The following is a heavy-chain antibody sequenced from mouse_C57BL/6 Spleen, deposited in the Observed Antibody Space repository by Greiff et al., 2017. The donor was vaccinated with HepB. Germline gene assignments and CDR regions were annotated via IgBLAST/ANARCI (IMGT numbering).Heavy chain of an antibody. V-gene: IGHV5-4*01. CDR3: ARDAGSSPGWFAY. D-gene: IGHD1-1*01. CDR2: ISDGGSYT. Sequence: EVQLVESGGGLVKPGGSLKLSCAASGFTFSSYAMSWVRQTPEKRLEWVATISDGGSYTYYPDNVKGRFTISRDNAKNNLYLQMSHLKSEDTAMYYCARDAGSSPGWFAYWGQGTLVTVSA. CDR1: GFTFSSYA. J-gene: IGHJ3*01.